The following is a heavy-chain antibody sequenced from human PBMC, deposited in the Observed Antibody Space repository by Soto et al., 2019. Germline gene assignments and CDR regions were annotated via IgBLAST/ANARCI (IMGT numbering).Heavy chain of an antibody. CDR3: ARAPRGNYGYPSYFDY. Sequence: LSLTCAVSGGSVSSGNWCTWVRQAPGKGLEWIGEIYHGGTANYNPSLKSRVSMSVDKSNNQFSLKLRTATAADMALYYCARAPRGNYGYPSYFDYWGQGTLVTVSS. V-gene: IGHV4-4*02. CDR1: GGSVSSGNW. J-gene: IGHJ4*02. CDR2: IYHGGTA. D-gene: IGHD3-10*01.